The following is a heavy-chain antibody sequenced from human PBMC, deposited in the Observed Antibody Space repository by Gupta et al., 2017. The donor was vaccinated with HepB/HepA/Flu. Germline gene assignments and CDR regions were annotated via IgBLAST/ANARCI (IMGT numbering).Heavy chain of an antibody. Sequence: EVQLVESGGGVVRPGGSLRLSCAASGFRFDDYGMSWVRQAPGKGLEWVSSINRNGGSTGYADSVKGRFTISRDNAKKSLYLQMNSLRAEDTALYYCARDSGYDFWNGYSDYWGQGTLVTVSS. D-gene: IGHD3-3*01. CDR2: INRNGGST. CDR1: GFRFDDYG. CDR3: ARDSGYDFWNGYSDY. J-gene: IGHJ4*02. V-gene: IGHV3-20*04.